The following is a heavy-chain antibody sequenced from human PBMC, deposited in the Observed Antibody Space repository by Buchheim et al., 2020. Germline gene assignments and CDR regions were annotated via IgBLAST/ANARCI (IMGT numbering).Heavy chain of an antibody. V-gene: IGHV3-15*07. J-gene: IGHJ6*02. CDR2: IKSKTDGGTT. Sequence: EVQLVESGGGLVKPGGSLRLSCAASGFTFSNAWMNWVRQAPGKGLEWVGGIKSKTDGGTTAYAAPVKGRFTISRDDSKNTLYLQMNSLKTEDTAVYYCTTGPVDWNYVGYYYYGMDVWGQGT. D-gene: IGHD1-7*01. CDR1: GFTFSNAW. CDR3: TTGPVDWNYVGYYYYGMDV.